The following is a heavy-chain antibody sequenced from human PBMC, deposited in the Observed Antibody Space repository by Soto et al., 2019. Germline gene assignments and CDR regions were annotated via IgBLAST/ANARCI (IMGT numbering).Heavy chain of an antibody. J-gene: IGHJ1*01. Sequence: QMQMQESGPRLVKPSETLSLTCTVSVASITDSYWSWIRQPPEKGLEWIGYIYFSGVATYNPSLKSRATMSRDTSKNEFSLKLTSVTAADTAIYYCARGDSDLAVSEAAYWGQGTLVTVSS. CDR3: ARGDSDLAVSEAAY. CDR2: IYFSGVA. V-gene: IGHV4-59*01. D-gene: IGHD2-15*01. CDR1: VASITDSY.